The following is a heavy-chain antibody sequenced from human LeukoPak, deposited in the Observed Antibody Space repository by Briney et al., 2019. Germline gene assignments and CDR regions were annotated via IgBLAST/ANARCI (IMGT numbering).Heavy chain of an antibody. CDR2: ITGGGDTK. J-gene: IGHJ4*02. V-gene: IGHV3-23*01. CDR3: AKQRSEVVVAATNY. D-gene: IGHD2-15*01. Sequence: GGSLRLSCAASGFTFSSYAMTWVRQAPGKGLEWVSSITGGGDTKYYADSVRGRFTISRDNSKNTLSLQTNSLRAEDTAVYYCAKQRSEVVVAATNYWGQETLVTVSS. CDR1: GFTFSSYA.